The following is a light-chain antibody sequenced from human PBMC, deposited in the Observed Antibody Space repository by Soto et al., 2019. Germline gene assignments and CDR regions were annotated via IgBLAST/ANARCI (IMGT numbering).Light chain of an antibody. CDR3: SSYTSSSTYV. V-gene: IGLV2-14*01. J-gene: IGLJ1*01. CDR2: DVS. CDR1: TSDIGSYNY. Sequence: QSVLTQPASVSGSPGQSITITCTGSTSDIGSYNYVSWYLQDPGKDPKLIIYDVSYRPSGVSNRFFGSKSGNTASLTISALQAEDEADYYCSSYTSSSTYVFGTGTKVTVL.